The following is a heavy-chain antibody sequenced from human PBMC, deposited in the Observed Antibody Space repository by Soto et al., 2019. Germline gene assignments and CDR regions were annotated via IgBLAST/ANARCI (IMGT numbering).Heavy chain of an antibody. CDR1: GFTFSSYG. J-gene: IGHJ6*02. CDR3: AKEDFWSGYYPFFDYYGMDV. V-gene: IGHV3-30*18. Sequence: RLSCAASGFTFSSYGMHWVRQAPGKGLEWVAVISYDGSNKYYADSVKGRFTISRDNSKNTLYLQMNSLRAEDTAVYYCAKEDFWSGYYPFFDYYGMDVWGQGTTVTVSS. CDR2: ISYDGSNK. D-gene: IGHD3-3*01.